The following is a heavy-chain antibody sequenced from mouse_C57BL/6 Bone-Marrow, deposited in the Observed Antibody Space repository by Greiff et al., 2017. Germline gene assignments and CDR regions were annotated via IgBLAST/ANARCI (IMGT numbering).Heavy chain of an antibody. V-gene: IGHV1-64*01. D-gene: IGHD2-3*01. CDR1: GYTFTSYW. Sequence: QVQLQQPGAELVKPGASVKLSCKASGYTFTSYWMHWVKQRPGQGLEWIGMIHPNSGSTNYNEKFKSKATLTVDKSSSTAYMQLSSLTSEDSAVDYCARQRWLLLYYFDYWGKGTTLTVSS. CDR3: ARQRWLLLYYFDY. J-gene: IGHJ2*01. CDR2: IHPNSGST.